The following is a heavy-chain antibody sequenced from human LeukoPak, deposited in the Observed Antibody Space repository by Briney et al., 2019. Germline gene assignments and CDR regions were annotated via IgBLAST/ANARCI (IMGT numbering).Heavy chain of an antibody. CDR1: GFTFSSYS. J-gene: IGHJ4*02. CDR2: ISSSSSYI. V-gene: IGHV3-21*01. D-gene: IGHD6-13*01. Sequence: GGSLRLSCAASGFTFSSYSMNWVRQAPGKGLEWVSSISSSSSYIYYADSVKGRFTISRDNAKNSLYLQMNSLRAEDTAVYYCARSPSQYSSSWYPFDYWGQGTLVTVSS. CDR3: ARSPSQYSSSWYPFDY.